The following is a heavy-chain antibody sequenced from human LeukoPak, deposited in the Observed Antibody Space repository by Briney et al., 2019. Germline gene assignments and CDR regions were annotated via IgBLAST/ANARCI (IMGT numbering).Heavy chain of an antibody. Sequence: SGGSLRLSCAASGFTFSDYYMSWVRQAPGKGLEWVSVIYSGGSTYYADSVKGRFTISRDNSKNTLYLQMNSLRAEDTAVYYCARDFVGDYYFDYWGQGTLVTVSS. D-gene: IGHD2-15*01. CDR1: GFTFSDYY. CDR2: IYSGGST. J-gene: IGHJ4*02. CDR3: ARDFVGDYYFDY. V-gene: IGHV3-53*01.